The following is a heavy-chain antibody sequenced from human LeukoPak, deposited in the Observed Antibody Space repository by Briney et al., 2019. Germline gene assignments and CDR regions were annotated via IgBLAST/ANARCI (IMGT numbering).Heavy chain of an antibody. CDR2: IFSSGSS. CDR1: GLTITSSPYF. V-gene: IGHV4-39*01. Sequence: SETLSLTCSVSGLTITSSPYFWGWIRQPPGEGLQWIASIFSSGSSYYNPSLRSRATTSVDTSKNPSSLKLNSVTAADTAVYYGARTGFVRLTDPDAFDIWGRGTAVTVSS. J-gene: IGHJ3*02. CDR3: ARTGFVRLTDPDAFDI. D-gene: IGHD2-21*02.